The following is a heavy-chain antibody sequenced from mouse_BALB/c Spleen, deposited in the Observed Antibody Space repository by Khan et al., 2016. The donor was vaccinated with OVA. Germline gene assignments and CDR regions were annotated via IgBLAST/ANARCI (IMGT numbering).Heavy chain of an antibody. D-gene: IGHD1-1*01. CDR2: ISPYNDGS. CDR3: LRALYYDDSDYEGFAY. Sequence: VQLKQSGPELVKPGASVKMSCKASGYTFTSYVMHWVKQKPGQGLEWIGYISPYNDGSKYNEKFRGKATLTSDKSSSTAYLELSSLTSEDSAVFCCLRALYYDDSDYEGFAYWGQGTLVTVSA. CDR1: GYTFTSYV. V-gene: IGHV1S136*01. J-gene: IGHJ3*01.